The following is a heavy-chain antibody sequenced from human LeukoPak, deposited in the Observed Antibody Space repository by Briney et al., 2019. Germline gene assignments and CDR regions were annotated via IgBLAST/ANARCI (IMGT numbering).Heavy chain of an antibody. CDR3: ARETTPDYGDHGWFDP. V-gene: IGHV3-33*08. CDR1: GFSFSSFW. Sequence: GGSLRLSCAASGFSFSSFWMSWVRQAPGKGLEWVAVIWYDGSNKYYADSVKGRFTISRDNSKNTLYLQMNSLRAEDTAVYYCARETTPDYGDHGWFDPWGQGTLVTVSS. CDR2: IWYDGSNK. D-gene: IGHD4-17*01. J-gene: IGHJ5*02.